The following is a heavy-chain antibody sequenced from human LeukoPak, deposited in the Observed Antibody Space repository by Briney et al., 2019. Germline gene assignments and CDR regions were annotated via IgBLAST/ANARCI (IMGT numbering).Heavy chain of an antibody. CDR2: IYYSGST. V-gene: IGHV4-30-4*01. Sequence: SQTLSLTCTVSGGSISSGDYYWSWIRQPPGKGLEWIGYIYYSGSTYYNPSLKSRVTISVDTSKNQFSLKLSSVTAADTAVYYCARGDRYVYGMDVWGKGTTVTVS. CDR3: ARGDRYVYGMDV. J-gene: IGHJ6*04. D-gene: IGHD3-16*01. CDR1: GGSISSGDYY.